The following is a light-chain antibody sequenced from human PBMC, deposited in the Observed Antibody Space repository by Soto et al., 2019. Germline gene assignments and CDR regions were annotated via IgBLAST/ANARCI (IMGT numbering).Light chain of an antibody. Sequence: EIVLTQSPATLSLSPGERATLSCRASQSVSSYLAWYQQKFGQAPRLLIYDASNRGTGIPARFSGSGSATDFTLTISSLEPEDFAIYYCQQRYNWPLTFGQGTKVEIK. CDR2: DAS. CDR3: QQRYNWPLT. CDR1: QSVSSY. V-gene: IGKV3-11*01. J-gene: IGKJ1*01.